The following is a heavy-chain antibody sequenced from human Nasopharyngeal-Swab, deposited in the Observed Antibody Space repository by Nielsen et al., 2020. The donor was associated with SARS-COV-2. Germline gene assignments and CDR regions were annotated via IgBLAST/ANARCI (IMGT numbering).Heavy chain of an antibody. V-gene: IGHV3-23*01. D-gene: IGHD5-12*01. CDR3: AKDRDSGDDSEEYYHYYGMDV. CDR1: GFTFCNFA. J-gene: IGHJ6*02. CDR2: ISGGSDST. Sequence: GGSLRLSCAASGFTFCNFAMSWVRQAPGKGLEWVSVISGGSDSTYYTDSVRGRFTISRDNSKNTLNLQMNNLRAEDTAIYYCAKDRDSGDDSEEYYHYYGMDVWGQGAPVTVSS.